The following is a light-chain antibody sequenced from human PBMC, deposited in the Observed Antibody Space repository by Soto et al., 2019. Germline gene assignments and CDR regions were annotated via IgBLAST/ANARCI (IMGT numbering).Light chain of an antibody. CDR2: DVS. CDR1: CIYVGCHNY. Sequence: QTMLTQPDYLPGSDRHPSTLSCTGTCIYVGCHNYVSWYQHHPGKAPKLMIFDVSNRPSGVSNRFSGSKSGNTASLTISGLQPEDEADYYCSSYTTSNTRQIVFGTGTKVTVL. V-gene: IGLV2-14*03. J-gene: IGLJ1*01. CDR3: SSYTTSNTRQIV.